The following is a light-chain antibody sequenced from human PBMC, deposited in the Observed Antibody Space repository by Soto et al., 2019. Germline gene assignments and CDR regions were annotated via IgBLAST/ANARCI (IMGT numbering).Light chain of an antibody. V-gene: IGKV3-20*01. CDR3: QQCVSSPWT. CDR2: AAS. CDR1: QSVSSYY. J-gene: IGKJ1*01. Sequence: ESVLTQSPGTLSLSPGERATLSCRASQSVSSYYLAWYQQKPGQAPRLLIYAASSSATGIPYRFSGGGSGTDFTLTISRLEPEDLTVYYCQQCVSSPWTFGQGTKVEIK.